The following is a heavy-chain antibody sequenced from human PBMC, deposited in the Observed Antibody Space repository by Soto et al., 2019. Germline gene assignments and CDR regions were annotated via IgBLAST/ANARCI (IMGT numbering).Heavy chain of an antibody. CDR2: IWYDGSNK. J-gene: IGHJ6*03. CDR1: GFTFSSYG. V-gene: IGHV3-33*01. Sequence: GGSLRLSCAASGFTFSSYGMHWVRQAPGKGLEWVAVIWYDGSNKYYADSVKGRFTISRDNSKNTLYLQMNSLRAEDTAVYYCATTCSGGSCFIYYYMDVWGKGTTVTVSS. D-gene: IGHD2-15*01. CDR3: ATTCSGGSCFIYYYMDV.